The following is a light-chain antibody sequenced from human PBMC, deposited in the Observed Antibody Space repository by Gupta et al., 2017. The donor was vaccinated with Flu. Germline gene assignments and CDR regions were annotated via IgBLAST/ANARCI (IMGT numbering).Light chain of an antibody. CDR1: QTVGRF. CDR2: DAS. V-gene: IGKV3-11*01. J-gene: IGKJ5*01. Sequence: PATLSLSPGERATLSCRASQTVGRFLVWYQQKPGQAPRLLMSDASTRATGIPARFGGSGSGTDFTLTISSLEPEDLAVYFCQQGENWPMTFGQGTQVEIK. CDR3: QQGENWPMT.